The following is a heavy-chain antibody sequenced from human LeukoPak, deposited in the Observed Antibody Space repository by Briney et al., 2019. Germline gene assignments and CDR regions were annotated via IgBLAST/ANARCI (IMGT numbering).Heavy chain of an antibody. Sequence: GGSLRLSCAASESTFSIYAVSWVRQVPGRGLEWVSVISGSGSYTYYIDSVKGRSTISRDNSKNMVYLQMNSLRAEDTALYYCAKDRVGGHPDNWLDSWSQGTQVTVSS. CDR1: ESTFSIYA. J-gene: IGHJ5*01. V-gene: IGHV3-23*01. CDR2: ISGSGSYT. D-gene: IGHD2-2*01. CDR3: AKDRVGGHPDNWLDS.